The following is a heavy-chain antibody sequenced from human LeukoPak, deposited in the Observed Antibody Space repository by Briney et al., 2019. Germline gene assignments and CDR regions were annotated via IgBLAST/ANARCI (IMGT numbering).Heavy chain of an antibody. V-gene: IGHV3-23*01. CDR1: GFTFSSYA. CDR2: ISGSGGST. CDR3: AKASVVPAAMGDAFDI. D-gene: IGHD2-2*01. J-gene: IGHJ3*02. Sequence: PGGSLRLSCAASGFTFSSYAMSWVRQAPGKGLELVSAISGSGGSTYYADSVKGRFTISRDNSNNTLYLQMNSLRAEDTAVYYCAKASVVPAAMGDAFDIWGQGTMVTVSS.